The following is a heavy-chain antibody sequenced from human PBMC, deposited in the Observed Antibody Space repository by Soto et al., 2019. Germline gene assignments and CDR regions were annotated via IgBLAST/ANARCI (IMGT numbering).Heavy chain of an antibody. J-gene: IGHJ3*02. V-gene: IGHV3-53*01. CDR2: IYSGGST. CDR1: GFTVSSNY. Sequence: EVQLVESGGGLIQPGGSLRLSCAASGFTVSSNYMSWVRQAPGKGLEWVSVIYSGGSTYYADSVKGRFTISRDNSKNTLYLQMNSLRADDTAVYYCARDRSMIPRDDAFDIWGQGTMVTVSS. D-gene: IGHD3-22*01. CDR3: ARDRSMIPRDDAFDI.